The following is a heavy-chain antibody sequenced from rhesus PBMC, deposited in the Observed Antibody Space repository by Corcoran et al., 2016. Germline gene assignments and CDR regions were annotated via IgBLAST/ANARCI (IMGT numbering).Heavy chain of an antibody. Sequence: EVQLVQSGAEVKRPGESLKISCKTSGYSVTSYWISWWRQLPGKGLELMGAIDPSDSVPRYSPSFQGQVTISADKSISTTYLQWSSLKASDSATYYCAKGIAAGPYNWFDVWGPGTPITISS. CDR1: GYSVTSYW. CDR2: IDPSDSVP. V-gene: IGHV5-2*01. J-gene: IGHJ2*01. CDR3: AKGIAAGPYNWFDV. D-gene: IGHD6-13*01.